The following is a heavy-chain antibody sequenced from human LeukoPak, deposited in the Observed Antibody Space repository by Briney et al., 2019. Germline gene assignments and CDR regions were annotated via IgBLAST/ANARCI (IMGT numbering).Heavy chain of an antibody. Sequence: PSETLSLTCTVSGGSISSGTYFWGWIRQAPGKGLEWIGSIYYSGTTYYNPSLRSRITISIDMSKNQFSLKLNSVTAADTAVYYCARGPIYYDSSGYIQGGAFDIWGQGTMVTVSS. J-gene: IGHJ3*02. V-gene: IGHV4-39*07. CDR2: IYYSGTT. D-gene: IGHD3-22*01. CDR1: GGSISSGTYF. CDR3: ARGPIYYDSSGYIQGGAFDI.